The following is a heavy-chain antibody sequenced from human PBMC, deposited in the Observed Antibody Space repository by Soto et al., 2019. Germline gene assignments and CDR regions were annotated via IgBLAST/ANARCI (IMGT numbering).Heavy chain of an antibody. V-gene: IGHV1-58*01. CDR1: GFTFTSSA. D-gene: IGHD3-3*01. CDR3: AADPGFWSGYYIIRVPSYGMDV. Sequence: ASVKVSCKASGFTFTSSAVQWVRQARGQLLEWIGWIVVGSGNTNYAQKFQERVTITRDMSTSTAYMELSSLRSEDTAVYYCAADPGFWSGYYIIRVPSYGMDVWGQGTTVTVSS. J-gene: IGHJ6*02. CDR2: IVVGSGNT.